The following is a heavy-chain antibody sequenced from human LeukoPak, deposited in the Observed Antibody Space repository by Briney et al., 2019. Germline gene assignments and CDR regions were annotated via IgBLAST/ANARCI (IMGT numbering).Heavy chain of an antibody. J-gene: IGHJ4*02. CDR2: IIPIFGTA. CDR3: ATEEYSSSSFDY. V-gene: IGHV1-69*06. D-gene: IGHD6-6*01. Sequence: VASVKVSCKASGGTFSSYAISWVRQAPGQGLEWMGGIIPIFGTANYAQKFQGRVTMTEDTSTDTAYMELSSLRSEDTAVYYCATEEYSSSSFDYWGQGTLVTVSS. CDR1: GGTFSSYA.